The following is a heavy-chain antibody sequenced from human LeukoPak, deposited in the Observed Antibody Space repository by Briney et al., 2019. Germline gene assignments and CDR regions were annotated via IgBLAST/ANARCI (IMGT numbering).Heavy chain of an antibody. CDR2: ISSSSSYI. J-gene: IGHJ3*02. D-gene: IGHD1-26*01. Sequence: PGGSLRFSCAASGFTFSSYSMNWVRQAPGKGLEWVSSISSSSSYIYYADSVRGRFTISRDNAKNSLYLQMNSLRAEDTAVYYCARETNLLLRGSAFDIWGQGTMVTVSS. CDR1: GFTFSSYS. V-gene: IGHV3-21*01. CDR3: ARETNLLLRGSAFDI.